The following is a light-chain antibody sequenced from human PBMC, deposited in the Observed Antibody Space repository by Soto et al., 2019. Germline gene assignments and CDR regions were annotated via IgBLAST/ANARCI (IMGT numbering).Light chain of an antibody. CDR2: KAS. CDR1: QSVSSW. J-gene: IGKJ4*01. Sequence: DIQMTQSPSTLSASVGDRVTITCRASQSVSSWLAWYQQHPGKVPKLLIYKASTLQSGVPSRFSGSGSGTEVTLTSSSLQPDDVAAYYCYQYKSNPLTFGGGTKVEIK. V-gene: IGKV1-5*03. CDR3: YQYKSNPLT.